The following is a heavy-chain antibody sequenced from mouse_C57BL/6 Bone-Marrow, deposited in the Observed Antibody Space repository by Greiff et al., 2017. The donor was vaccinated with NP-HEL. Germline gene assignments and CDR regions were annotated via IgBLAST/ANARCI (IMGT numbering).Heavy chain of an antibody. J-gene: IGHJ3*01. V-gene: IGHV5-15*01. CDR2: ISNLAYSI. D-gene: IGHD1-1*01. CDR3: ARHDYGSSWAWFAY. CDR1: GFTFSDYG. Sequence: EVMLVESGGGLVQPGGSLKLSCAASGFTFSDYGMAWVRQAPRKGPEWVAFISNLAYSIYYADTVTGRFTISRENAKNTLYLEMSSLRSEDTAMYYCARHDYGSSWAWFAYWGQGTLVTVSA.